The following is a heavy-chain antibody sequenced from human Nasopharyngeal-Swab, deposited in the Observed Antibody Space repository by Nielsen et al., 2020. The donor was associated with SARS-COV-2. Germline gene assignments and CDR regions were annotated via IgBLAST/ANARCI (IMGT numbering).Heavy chain of an antibody. V-gene: IGHV3-30*18. Sequence: GESLKISCAASGFTFSSYGMHWVRQAPGKGLEWVAVISYDGSNKYYADSVKGRFTISRDNSKNTLYLLMNSLRAEDTAVYYCAKDPYYDFWSGNTDGMDVWGQGTTVTVSS. CDR2: ISYDGSNK. CDR3: AKDPYYDFWSGNTDGMDV. J-gene: IGHJ6*02. D-gene: IGHD3-3*01. CDR1: GFTFSSYG.